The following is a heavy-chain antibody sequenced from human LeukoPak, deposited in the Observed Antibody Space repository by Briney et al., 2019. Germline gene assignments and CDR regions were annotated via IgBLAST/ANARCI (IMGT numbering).Heavy chain of an antibody. CDR3: AKVQRAILTGYYYYGMDV. J-gene: IGHJ6*02. V-gene: IGHV3-23*01. CDR1: GFIFSNYG. Sequence: GGSLRLSCAASGFIFSNYGMNWVRQAPGKGLEWVAAISASGSATSYADSVRGRFTISRDNSKNTLYLQMNSLRAEDTAVYYCAKVQRAILTGYYYYGMDVWGQGTTVTVSS. D-gene: IGHD3-9*01. CDR2: ISASGSAT.